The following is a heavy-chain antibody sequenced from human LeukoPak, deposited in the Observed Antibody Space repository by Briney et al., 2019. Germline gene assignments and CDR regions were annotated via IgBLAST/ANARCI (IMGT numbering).Heavy chain of an antibody. D-gene: IGHD6-13*01. CDR3: ARVKQQLVVDY. Sequence: ASVKVSCKASGGTFSTYAISWVRQAPGQGPEWMGWISAYNGNTNYAQKLQGRVTMTTDTSTSTAYMELRSLRSDDTAVYYCARVKQQLVVDYWGQGTLVTVSS. J-gene: IGHJ4*02. CDR2: ISAYNGNT. CDR1: GGTFSTYA. V-gene: IGHV1-18*01.